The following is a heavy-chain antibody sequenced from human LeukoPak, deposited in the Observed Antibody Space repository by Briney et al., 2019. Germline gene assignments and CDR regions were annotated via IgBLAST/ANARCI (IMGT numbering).Heavy chain of an antibody. CDR1: GFTFSSYS. Sequence: GGSLRLSCVGSGFTFSSYSMNWVRKAPGKGLEWVSYISGTSNTIYYADSVKGRFTVSRDNAKNSLYLQMNSLRAEDTAIYYCARDLGSYSSGWYMGFDYWGQGTLVTVSS. V-gene: IGHV3-48*01. CDR3: ARDLGSYSSGWYMGFDY. D-gene: IGHD6-19*01. J-gene: IGHJ4*02. CDR2: ISGTSNTI.